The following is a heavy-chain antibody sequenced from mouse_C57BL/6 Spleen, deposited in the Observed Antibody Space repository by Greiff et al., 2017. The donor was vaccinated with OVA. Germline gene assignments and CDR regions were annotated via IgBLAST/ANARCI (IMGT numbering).Heavy chain of an antibody. J-gene: IGHJ4*01. CDR2: IYPGDGDT. CDR1: GYAFSSSW. D-gene: IGHD1-1*01. CDR3: ARYYGSSSDYAMDY. V-gene: IGHV1-82*01. Sequence: VQLQQSGAELVMPGASVKISCKASGYAFSSSWMNWVKQRPGKGLEWIGRIYPGDGDTNYNGKFKGKATLTADKSSSTAYMQLSSLTSEDSAVYFCARYYGSSSDYAMDYWGQGTSVTVSS.